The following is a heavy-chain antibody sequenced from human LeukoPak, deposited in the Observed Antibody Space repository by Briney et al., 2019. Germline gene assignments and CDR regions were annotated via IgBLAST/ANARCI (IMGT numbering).Heavy chain of an antibody. CDR2: ISGSGGST. D-gene: IGHD3-22*01. V-gene: IGHV3-23*01. CDR3: AKDRASSGYYYAYDVFHI. CDR1: GFTFSSYG. Sequence: GGTLRLSCAASGFTFSSYGMSWVRQAPGKGLEWVSTISGSGGSTYYADSVKGRFTISRDNSQNTLYLQMNSLRAEDTAVYYCAKDRASSGYYYAYDVFHIWGQGTMVTVSS. J-gene: IGHJ3*02.